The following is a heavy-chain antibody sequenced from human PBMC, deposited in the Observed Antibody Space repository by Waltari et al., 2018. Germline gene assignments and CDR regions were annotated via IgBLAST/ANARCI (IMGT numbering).Heavy chain of an antibody. J-gene: IGHJ4*02. V-gene: IGHV4-39*01. CDR2: INYSGKT. D-gene: IGHD6-19*01. CDR3: SRLGIAVAGTLFDY. CDR1: GGSIISRRYY. Sequence: QLQLQESGPGLVKPSETLSLTCTVSGGSIISRRYYWGWVRQPPGKGLEWIGSINYSGKTYYTSSLKSRVTISVDTSKNQFSLQLRSVTAADTAVYYCSRLGIAVAGTLFDYWGQGTLVIASS.